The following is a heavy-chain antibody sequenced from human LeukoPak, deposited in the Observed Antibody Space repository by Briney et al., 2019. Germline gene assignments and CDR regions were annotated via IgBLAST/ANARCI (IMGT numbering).Heavy chain of an antibody. D-gene: IGHD2-2*01. V-gene: IGHV5-51*01. J-gene: IGHJ5*02. CDR3: ARHSRPAAYSWFDP. Sequence: GESLKISCKGSGYNFSTYWIGWVRQMPGEGLEWMGIIYLGDSDTRYSPSFQGQVTISADKSISTAYLQWSSLKASDTAIYYCARHSRPAAYSWFDPWGQGTLVTVSS. CDR1: GYNFSTYW. CDR2: IYLGDSDT.